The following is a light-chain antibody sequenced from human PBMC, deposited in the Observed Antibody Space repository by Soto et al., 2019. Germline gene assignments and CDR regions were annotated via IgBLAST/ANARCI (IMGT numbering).Light chain of an antibody. J-gene: IGKJ1*01. CDR1: QSVSSN. V-gene: IGKV3-15*01. CDR3: QQYNNWPQT. Sequence: EIVMTQSPATLSVSPGERATLSCRASQSVSSNLAWYQQKPGQAPRLLIYGASTRATGIPAMFSGSGSGTEFTLTISSLQSEDFAVYYCQQYNNWPQTFGPGTKVEIK. CDR2: GAS.